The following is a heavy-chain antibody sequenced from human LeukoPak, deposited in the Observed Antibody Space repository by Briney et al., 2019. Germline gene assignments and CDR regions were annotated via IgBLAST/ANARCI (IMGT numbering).Heavy chain of an antibody. J-gene: IGHJ6*03. CDR2: IYYSGST. CDR3: ARHLPYDFWSGRGDQYYMDV. V-gene: IGHV4-59*08. Sequence: PSETLSLTCTVSGGSISSYYWSWIRQPPGKGLEWIVYIYYSGSTNYNPSLKSRVTISVDTSKNQFSLKLSSVTAADTAVYYCARHLPYDFWSGRGDQYYMDVWGKGTTVTVSS. D-gene: IGHD3-3*01. CDR1: GGSISSYY.